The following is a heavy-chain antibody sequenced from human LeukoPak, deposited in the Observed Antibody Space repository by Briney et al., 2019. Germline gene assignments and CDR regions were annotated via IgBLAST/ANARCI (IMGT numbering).Heavy chain of an antibody. Sequence: ASVKVSCKASGYTFTSYYIHWVRQAPGQGLEWMGIINPSGGSTTYAQNFQGRVTMTRDTSTSTVYMELSSLRSEDTAVYYCARETGTLRFGEDTQDVGTFDPWGQGTLVTVSS. CDR3: ARETGTLRFGEDTQDVGTFDP. CDR1: GYTFTSYY. CDR2: INPSGGST. D-gene: IGHD3-10*01. J-gene: IGHJ5*02. V-gene: IGHV1-46*01.